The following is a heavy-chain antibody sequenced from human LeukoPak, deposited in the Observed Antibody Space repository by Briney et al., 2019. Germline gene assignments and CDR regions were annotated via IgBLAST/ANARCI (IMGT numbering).Heavy chain of an antibody. D-gene: IGHD3-9*01. CDR3: AREGRPVLRYFDWAPWFDP. CDR1: GFTFSSYW. Sequence: GGSLRLSCAASGFTFSSYWMSWVRQAPGKGLEWVANIKQDGSEKYYVDSVKGRFTISRDNAKNSLYLQMNSLRAEDTAVYYCAREGRPVLRYFDWAPWFDPWGQGTLVTVSS. V-gene: IGHV3-7*01. J-gene: IGHJ5*02. CDR2: IKQDGSEK.